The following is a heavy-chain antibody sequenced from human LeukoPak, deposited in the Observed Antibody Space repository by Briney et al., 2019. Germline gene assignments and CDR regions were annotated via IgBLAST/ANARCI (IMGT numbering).Heavy chain of an antibody. CDR2: IIPIFGTA. CDR1: GYTFTSYD. D-gene: IGHD4-17*01. J-gene: IGHJ4*02. Sequence: ASVKVSCKASGYTFTSYDINWVRQATGQGLEWMGGIIPIFGTANYAQKFQGRVTITADESTSTAYMELSSLRSEDTAVYYCARHHDYGFQPDYWGQGTLVTVSS. V-gene: IGHV1-69*13. CDR3: ARHHDYGFQPDY.